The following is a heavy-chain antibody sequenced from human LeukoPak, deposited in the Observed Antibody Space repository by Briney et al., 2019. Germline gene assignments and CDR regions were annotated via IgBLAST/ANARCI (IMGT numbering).Heavy chain of an antibody. Sequence: SQTLSLTCAISGDSVSSNSAAWHWIRQSPSRGLEWLGRTYYRSRWYSNYAPSVKSRITINPDTSKNQFSLQLNSVTAADTAVYYCARTYIDYLPLWGQGTLVTVSS. D-gene: IGHD4-11*01. J-gene: IGHJ4*02. CDR2: TYYRSRWYS. CDR1: GDSVSSNSAA. V-gene: IGHV6-1*01. CDR3: ARTYIDYLPL.